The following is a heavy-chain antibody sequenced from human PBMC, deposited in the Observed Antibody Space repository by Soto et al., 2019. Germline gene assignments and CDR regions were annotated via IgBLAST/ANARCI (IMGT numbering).Heavy chain of an antibody. Sequence: SLTCVVSGGSIRSTNWWAWVRQTPGKGLEWIGEVYHNGTSNYNPSLKGRATTSVDRSKDQVSLRLNSVIDADTAVYYCARDLDRYCSVTSCHAMDVWGQGTPVTVSS. CDR1: GGSIRSTNW. J-gene: IGHJ6*02. CDR2: VYHNGTS. V-gene: IGHV4-4*02. CDR3: ARDLDRYCSVTSCHAMDV. D-gene: IGHD2-15*01.